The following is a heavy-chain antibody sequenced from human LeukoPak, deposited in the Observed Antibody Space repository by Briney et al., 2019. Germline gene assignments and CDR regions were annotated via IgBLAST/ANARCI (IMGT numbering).Heavy chain of an antibody. V-gene: IGHV3-20*04. J-gene: IGHJ4*02. CDR3: ARVGVVVVPGYFDY. Sequence: GGSLRLSCAASGFTFDDYGMSWVRQAPGKGLEWVSGINWNGGSTGYADSVEGRFTISRDNAKNSLYLQMNSLRAEDTALYYCARVGVVVVPGYFDYWGQGTLVTVSS. D-gene: IGHD2-2*01. CDR2: INWNGGST. CDR1: GFTFDDYG.